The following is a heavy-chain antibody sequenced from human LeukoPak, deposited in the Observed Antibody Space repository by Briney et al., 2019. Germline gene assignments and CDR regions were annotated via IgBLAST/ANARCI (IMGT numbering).Heavy chain of an antibody. CDR1: GASISSYY. CDR2: IYYSGSN. CDR3: ARVRGYYDSSGYDY. V-gene: IGHV4-59*01. Sequence: SETLSLTCTVSGASISSYYWSWIRQPPGKGLEWIGYIYYSGSNNYNPALKSRVTISEDTSKNQTSLKLSSVTAADTAVYYCARVRGYYDSSGYDYWGQGTLVTVSS. J-gene: IGHJ4*02. D-gene: IGHD3-22*01.